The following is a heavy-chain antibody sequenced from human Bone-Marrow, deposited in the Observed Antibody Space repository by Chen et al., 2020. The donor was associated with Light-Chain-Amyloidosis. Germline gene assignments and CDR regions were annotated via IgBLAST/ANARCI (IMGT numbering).Heavy chain of an antibody. Sequence: EVQLVESGGDLVQPGGSLRLSCAASGFSFSDNYMDWGRQAPGKGLEWVARIRDKCNRLPTEYAASVKGRFTISRDDSKNSVYLQMNSLSTEDTAVYYCVKDRDGLGEDWGQGTLVTVSS. V-gene: IGHV3-72*01. D-gene: IGHD3-16*01. CDR2: IRDKCNRLPT. J-gene: IGHJ4*02. CDR1: GFSFSDNY. CDR3: VKDRDGLGED.